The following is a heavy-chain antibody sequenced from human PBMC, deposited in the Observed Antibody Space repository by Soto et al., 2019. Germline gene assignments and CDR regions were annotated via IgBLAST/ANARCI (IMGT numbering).Heavy chain of an antibody. Sequence: ASVKVSYKASGYTFTGYYMPWVRQAPGQGLEWMGWINPNSGGTNYAQKFQGRVTMTRDTSISTAYMELSRLRPDDTAVYYCASSVVVPAAIFHYYYYGMDVWGQGTTVTVSS. V-gene: IGHV1-2*02. CDR1: GYTFTGYY. D-gene: IGHD2-2*01. CDR3: ASSVVVPAAIFHYYYYGMDV. J-gene: IGHJ6*02. CDR2: INPNSGGT.